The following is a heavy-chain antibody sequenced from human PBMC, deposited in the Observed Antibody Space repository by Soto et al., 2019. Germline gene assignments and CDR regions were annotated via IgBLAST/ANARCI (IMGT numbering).Heavy chain of an antibody. J-gene: IGHJ4*02. D-gene: IGHD3-22*01. Sequence: EVQLVESGGGLVKPGGYLSLSCAASGFTFSSYSMNWVRQAPGKGLEWVSSISSSSSYIYYADSVKGRFTISRDNAKNSLYLQMNSLRAEDTAVYYWASHPRDSSGYWYYFDYWGQGTLVTVSS. V-gene: IGHV3-21*01. CDR1: GFTFSSYS. CDR3: ASHPRDSSGYWYYFDY. CDR2: ISSSSSYI.